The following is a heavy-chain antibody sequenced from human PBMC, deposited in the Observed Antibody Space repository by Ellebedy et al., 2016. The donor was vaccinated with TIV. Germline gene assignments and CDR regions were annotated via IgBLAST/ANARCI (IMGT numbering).Heavy chain of an antibody. CDR2: IIPIFGTA. CDR1: GGTFSSYA. J-gene: IGHJ3*02. V-gene: IGHV1-69*13. Sequence: SVKVSXKASGGTFSSYAISWVRQAPGQGLEWMGGIIPIFGTANYAQKFQGRVTITADESTSTAYMELSSLRSEDTAVYYCARGQYRAEEGIAAAPAFDIWGQGTMVTVSS. D-gene: IGHD6-13*01. CDR3: ARGQYRAEEGIAAAPAFDI.